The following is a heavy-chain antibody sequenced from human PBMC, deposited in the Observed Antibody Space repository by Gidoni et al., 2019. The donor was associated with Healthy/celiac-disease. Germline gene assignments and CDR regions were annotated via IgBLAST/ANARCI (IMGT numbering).Heavy chain of an antibody. CDR2: ISGSGGST. V-gene: IGHV3-23*01. D-gene: IGHD6-25*01. CDR1: GFTFSGYA. J-gene: IGHJ3*02. CDR3: AKATAAGLAFDI. Sequence: VQLLESGGGLVQPGGSLRLSCAASGFTFSGYAMSWVRQAPGKGLEWVSAISGSGGSTYYADSVKGRFTISRDNSKNTLYLQMNSLRAEDTAVYYCAKATAAGLAFDIWGQGTMVTVSS.